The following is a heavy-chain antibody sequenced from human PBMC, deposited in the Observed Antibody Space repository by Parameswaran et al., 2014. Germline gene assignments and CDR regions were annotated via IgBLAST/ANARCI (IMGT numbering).Heavy chain of an antibody. V-gene: IGHV4-39*01. CDR2: IYYSGST. Sequence: WIRQPPGKGLEWIGSIYYSGSTYYNPSLKSRVTISVDTSKNQFSLKLSSVTAADTAVYYCARHYHSLGYCGGDCYPSWGYWGQGTLVTVSS. J-gene: IGHJ4*02. CDR3: ARHYHSLGYCGGDCYPSWGY. D-gene: IGHD2-21*02.